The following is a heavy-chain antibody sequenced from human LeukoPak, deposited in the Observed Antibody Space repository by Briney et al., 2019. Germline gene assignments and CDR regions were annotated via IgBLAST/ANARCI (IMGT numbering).Heavy chain of an antibody. J-gene: IGHJ6*02. V-gene: IGHV3-30-3*01. D-gene: IGHD4-23*01. CDR1: GXIFSGYA. Sequence: GGSLRLSCAASGXIFSGYAMHWVRQAPGKGLEWVAVISYDGSNEYYADSVKGRFTISRDNAKNSLYLQMNSLRAEDTAVYYCARDNDYGGNYRRSQYYYYGMDVWGQGTTVTVSS. CDR2: ISYDGSNE. CDR3: ARDNDYGGNYRRSQYYYYGMDV.